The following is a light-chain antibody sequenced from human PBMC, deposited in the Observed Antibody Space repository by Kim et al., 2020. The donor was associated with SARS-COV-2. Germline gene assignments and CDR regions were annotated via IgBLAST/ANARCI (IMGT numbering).Light chain of an antibody. V-gene: IGLV3-19*01. CDR1: RLRNYY. J-gene: IGLJ1*01. CDR2: GKY. CDR3: HSRDTSDNHPV. Sequence: AWGQTERTTCQGDRLRNYYAMWYRQKPEQAPVLVIYGKYNRPSGIPDRFSGSSSVNTASLTITGAQAEDEADYYCHSRDTSDNHPVFGTGTKVTVL.